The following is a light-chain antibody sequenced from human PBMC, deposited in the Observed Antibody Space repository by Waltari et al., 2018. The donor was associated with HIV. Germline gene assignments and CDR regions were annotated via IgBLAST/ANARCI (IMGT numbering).Light chain of an antibody. Sequence: QSVLTQPASVSGTPGQGVTISCSGSSSNIGSNTVSWYQQLPGAAPKLFIFGDDLRPAGVPDRFSGPKPGTSASLALCGLQFEDAAVYFCGVWDDSLSGQAVFGGETMLTVL. CDR1: SSNIGSNT. CDR2: GDD. CDR3: GVWDDSLSGQAV. V-gene: IGLV1-44*01. J-gene: IGLJ2*01.